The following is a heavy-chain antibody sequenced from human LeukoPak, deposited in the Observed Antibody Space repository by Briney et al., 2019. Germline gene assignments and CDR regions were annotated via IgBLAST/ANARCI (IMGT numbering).Heavy chain of an antibody. CDR1: GGAISIYY. V-gene: IGHV4-4*08. D-gene: IGHD1-26*01. Sequence: SETLSLTCTVSGGAISIYYWSWIRQPPGKGLEWIGYIYNSGSTNYNPSLKSRVTISVDTSKNQFSLKLSSVTAADTAVYYCARDALGGIVGATRAAFDIWGQGTMVTVSS. CDR3: ARDALGGIVGATRAAFDI. CDR2: IYNSGST. J-gene: IGHJ3*02.